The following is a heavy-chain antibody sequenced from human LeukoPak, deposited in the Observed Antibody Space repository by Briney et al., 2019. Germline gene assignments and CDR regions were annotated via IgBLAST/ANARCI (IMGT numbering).Heavy chain of an antibody. CDR1: GFTFSNYW. V-gene: IGHV3-7*01. Sequence: GGSLRLSCAASGFTFSNYWMSWVRQAPGKGLEWVAHIWRGGGENNNADSMRGRFTFSRDNTKNSLFLQMYMMRAEKPAVYYWARGTWGPEYWGEGTLVTVSS. J-gene: IGHJ4*02. CDR2: IWRGGGEN. D-gene: IGHD1-14*01. CDR3: ARGTWGPEY.